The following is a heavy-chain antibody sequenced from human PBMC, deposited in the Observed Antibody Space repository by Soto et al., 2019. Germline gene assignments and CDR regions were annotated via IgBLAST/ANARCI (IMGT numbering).Heavy chain of an antibody. Sequence: EVPLAESGGGLVQPGGSLRLSCAASGFTFSMYWVHWVRQDPEKGLMWVSRINSDGSRTDYADSVKGRFNISRDDANNTLYMEMNSLRAEDTAVYYCARGGSGMSGDYYTMDVWGQGTTVTVSS. D-gene: IGHD1-26*01. CDR1: GFTFSMYW. V-gene: IGHV3-74*02. J-gene: IGHJ6*02. CDR3: ARGGSGMSGDYYTMDV. CDR2: INSDGSRT.